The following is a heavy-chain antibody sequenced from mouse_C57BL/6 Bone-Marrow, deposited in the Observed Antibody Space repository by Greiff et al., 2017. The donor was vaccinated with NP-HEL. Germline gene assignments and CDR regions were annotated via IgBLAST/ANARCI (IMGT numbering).Heavy chain of an antibody. CDR2: IDPSDSYT. Sequence: QVQLQQPGAELVMPGASVKLSCKASGYTFTSYWMHWVKQRPGQGLEWIGEIDPSDSYTNYNQKFKGKSTLTVDKSSSTAYMQLSSLTSEDSAVYYCARSPYYSNWPMAYWGQGTLVTVSA. V-gene: IGHV1-69*01. CDR1: GYTFTSYW. D-gene: IGHD2-5*01. CDR3: ARSPYYSNWPMAY. J-gene: IGHJ3*01.